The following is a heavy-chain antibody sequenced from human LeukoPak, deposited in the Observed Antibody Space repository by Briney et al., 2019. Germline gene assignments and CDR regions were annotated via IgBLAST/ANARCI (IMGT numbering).Heavy chain of an antibody. J-gene: IGHJ4*02. CDR1: GFRFTTYY. CDR3: ARMIGLGEVSPYFDY. D-gene: IGHD3-16*02. CDR2: IYPRDSDI. Sequence: GESLQISCEGSGFRFTTYYIAGGRQMAGKSLEGMGIIYPRDSDIRYSPPFQGQVTISADKSISTAYLQWNSLKASDTAMYYCARMIGLGEVSPYFDYWGQGSLVTVSS. V-gene: IGHV5-51*01.